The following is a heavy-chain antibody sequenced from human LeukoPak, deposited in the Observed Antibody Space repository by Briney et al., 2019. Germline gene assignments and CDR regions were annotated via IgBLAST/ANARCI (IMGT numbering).Heavy chain of an antibody. J-gene: IGHJ4*02. CDR1: GYTFTSYY. CDR3: ARGFPIDSSGLLRPYYFDY. D-gene: IGHD6-19*01. Sequence: ASVKVSCKASGYTFTSYYMHWVRQAPGQGLEWMGIINPSGGSTSYAQKFQGRVTMTRDTSTSTVYMELSSLRSEDTAVYYCARGFPIDSSGLLRPYYFDYWGQGTLVTVSS. V-gene: IGHV1-46*01. CDR2: INPSGGST.